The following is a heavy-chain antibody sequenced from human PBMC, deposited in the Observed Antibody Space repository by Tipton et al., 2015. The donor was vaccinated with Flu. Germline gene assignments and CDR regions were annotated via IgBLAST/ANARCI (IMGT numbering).Heavy chain of an antibody. CDR2: MNPNSGNT. V-gene: IGHV1-8*01. CDR1: GYTFTSYD. J-gene: IGHJ6*02. CDR3: ASAPQTRCDFWSWGCHSYGMDV. Sequence: QLVQSGAEVKKPGASVKVSCKASGYTFTSYDINWVRQATGQGLEWMGWMNPNSGNTGYAQKFQGRVTMTRNTSISTAYMELSSLRSEDTAVYYCASAPQTRCDFWSWGCHSYGMDVWGQGTTVTVSS. D-gene: IGHD3-3*01.